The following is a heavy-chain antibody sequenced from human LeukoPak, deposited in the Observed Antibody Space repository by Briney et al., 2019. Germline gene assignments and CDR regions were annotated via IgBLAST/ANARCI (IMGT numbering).Heavy chain of an antibody. Sequence: PGGSLRLSCAASGFTFSSYGMHWVRQAPGKGLEWVAVISYDGSNKYYADSVKGRFTISRDNSKNTLYLQMNSLRAEDTAVYYCAKGFNLGSGWYNYFDYWGQGTLVTVSS. V-gene: IGHV3-30*18. J-gene: IGHJ4*02. CDR2: ISYDGSNK. D-gene: IGHD6-19*01. CDR3: AKGFNLGSGWYNYFDY. CDR1: GFTFSSYG.